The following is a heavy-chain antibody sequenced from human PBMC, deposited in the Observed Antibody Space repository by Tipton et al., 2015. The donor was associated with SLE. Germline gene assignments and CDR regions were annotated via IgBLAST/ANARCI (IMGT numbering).Heavy chain of an antibody. CDR1: GGSISSGGYS. CDR3: ATRFSSSWYRGGMNV. Sequence: TLSLTCAVSGGSISSGGYSWSWIRQPPGKGLEWIGYIYHSGSTYYNPSLKSRVTISVDRSKNQSSLKLRSVTAADTAVYYCATRFSSSWYRGGMNVWGQGTTVTVSS. D-gene: IGHD6-13*01. V-gene: IGHV4-30-2*01. CDR2: IYHSGST. J-gene: IGHJ6*02.